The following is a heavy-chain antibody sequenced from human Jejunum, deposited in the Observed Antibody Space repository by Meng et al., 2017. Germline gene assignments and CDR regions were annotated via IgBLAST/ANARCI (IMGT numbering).Heavy chain of an antibody. D-gene: IGHD6-13*01. Sequence: GESLKISCAASGFTFDDYGMSWVRQGPGKGLEWVPSINWNGGSIGYADSVRGRFTISRDNAKNYLYLQMNSLRAEDTALYYCARDRRYSSSWYAGNEYWGQGTQVTVSS. CDR3: ARDRRYSSSWYAGNEY. J-gene: IGHJ4*02. CDR2: INWNGGSI. V-gene: IGHV3-20*04. CDR1: GFTFDDYG.